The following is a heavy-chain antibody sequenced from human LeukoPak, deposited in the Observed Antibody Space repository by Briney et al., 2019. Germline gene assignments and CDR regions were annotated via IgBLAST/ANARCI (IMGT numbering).Heavy chain of an antibody. CDR3: ARDWNRYAY. D-gene: IGHD1-1*01. CDR2: IHYSGST. Sequence: SETLSLTCTVSGGSISSSSYYWAWIRQPPGKGLEWIGSIHYSGSTYYNPSLKSRVTISVDTSKSQFSLYMDSVTAADTAVYYCARDWNRYAYWGQGTLVTVSS. CDR1: GGSISSSSYY. V-gene: IGHV4-39*07. J-gene: IGHJ4*02.